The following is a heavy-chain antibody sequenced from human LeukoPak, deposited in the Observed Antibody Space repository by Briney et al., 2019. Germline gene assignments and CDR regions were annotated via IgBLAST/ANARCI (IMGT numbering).Heavy chain of an antibody. CDR2: MNPNSGNT. Sequence: ASVKVSCKASGYTFTSYDINWVRQATGQGLGWMGWMNPNSGNTGYAQKFQGRVTVTRNTSISTAYMELSSLRSEDTAVYYCARGPFRDSGWYSFDYWGQGTLVTVSS. CDR1: GYTFTSYD. J-gene: IGHJ4*02. V-gene: IGHV1-8*01. D-gene: IGHD6-19*01. CDR3: ARGPFRDSGWYSFDY.